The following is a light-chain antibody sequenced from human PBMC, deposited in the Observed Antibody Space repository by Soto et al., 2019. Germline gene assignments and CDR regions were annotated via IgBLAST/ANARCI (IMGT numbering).Light chain of an antibody. V-gene: IGLV2-14*01. CDR3: SSYAISRDVV. CDR1: SSDVGGYDY. J-gene: IGLJ2*01. Sequence: QSALTQPASVSGSPGQSITISCTGTSSDVGGYDYVSWYQQHPGKAPKLMIYDVINRPSGVSNRFSGSKSGNTASLTISGLHAEDEADYYCSSYAISRDVVFGGGTKLTVL. CDR2: DVI.